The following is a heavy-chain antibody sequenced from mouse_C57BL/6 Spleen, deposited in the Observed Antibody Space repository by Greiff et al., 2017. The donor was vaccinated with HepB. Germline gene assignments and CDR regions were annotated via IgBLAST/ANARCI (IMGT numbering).Heavy chain of an antibody. V-gene: IGHV1-61*01. CDR2: IYPSDSET. J-gene: IGHJ3*01. CDR1: GYTFTSYW. Sequence: VQLQQPGAELVRPGSSVKLSCKASGYTFTSYWMDWVKQRPGQGLEWIGNIYPSDSETHYNQKFKDKATLTVDKSSSTASMQLSSLTSEDSAVYYCAGANWDGGFAYWGQGTLVTVSA. D-gene: IGHD4-1*01. CDR3: AGANWDGGFAY.